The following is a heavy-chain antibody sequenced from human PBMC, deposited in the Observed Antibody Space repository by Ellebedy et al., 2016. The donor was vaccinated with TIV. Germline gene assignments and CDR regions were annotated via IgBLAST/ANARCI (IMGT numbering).Heavy chain of an antibody. CDR1: GGSFSGYY. CDR3: ARGSVVVVAATLINYYYYGMDV. J-gene: IGHJ6*02. Sequence: SETLSLXXAVYGGSFSGYYWSWIRQPPGKGLEWIGYIYYSGSTNYNPSLKSRVTISVDTSKNQFSLKLSSVTAADTAVYYCARGSVVVVAATLINYYYYGMDVWGQGTTVTVSS. CDR2: IYYSGST. V-gene: IGHV4-59*01. D-gene: IGHD2-15*01.